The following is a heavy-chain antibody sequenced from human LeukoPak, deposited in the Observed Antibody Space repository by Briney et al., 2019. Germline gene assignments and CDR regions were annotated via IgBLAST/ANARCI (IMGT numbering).Heavy chain of an antibody. CDR2: IRYDGSNK. Sequence: GGSLRLSCAASGFTFSNYGIHWVRQAPGKGLEWVAFIRYDGSNKYYADSVKGRFTISRDNSKNMLYLQMNSLRVEDTAVYYCAKDLGGPGSWDPWGCDYWGQGTLVTVSS. D-gene: IGHD2-15*01. CDR1: GFTFSNYG. CDR3: AKDLGGPGSWDPWGCDY. V-gene: IGHV3-30*02. J-gene: IGHJ4*02.